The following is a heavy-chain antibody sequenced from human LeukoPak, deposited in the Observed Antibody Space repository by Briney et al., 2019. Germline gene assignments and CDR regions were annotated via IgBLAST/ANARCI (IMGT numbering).Heavy chain of an antibody. CDR3: TRVVDGHYFDY. CDR1: GYTFTSYA. V-gene: IGHV7-4-1*02. Sequence: ASVKVSCKASGYTFTSYAMNWVRQAPGQGLEWMGWINTNTGNPTYTQGFTGRFVFSLDTSVSTAYLQISSLKAEDTAVYYCTRVVDGHYFDYWGQGTLVTVSS. J-gene: IGHJ4*02. CDR2: INTNTGNP.